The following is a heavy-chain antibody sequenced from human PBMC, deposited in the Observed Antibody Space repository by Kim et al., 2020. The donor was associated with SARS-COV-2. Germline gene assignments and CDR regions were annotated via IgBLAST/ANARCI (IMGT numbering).Heavy chain of an antibody. CDR3: TRRWYYDTDV. Sequence: GGSLRLSCAASGFTFSGSAMHWVRQASGKGLEWVGRIRSKANSYATAYAASVKGRFTISRDDSKNTAYLQMNSLKTEDTAVYYCTRRWYYDTDVWGQGTTVTVSS. J-gene: IGHJ6*02. CDR1: GFTFSGSA. CDR2: IRSKANSYAT. V-gene: IGHV3-73*01.